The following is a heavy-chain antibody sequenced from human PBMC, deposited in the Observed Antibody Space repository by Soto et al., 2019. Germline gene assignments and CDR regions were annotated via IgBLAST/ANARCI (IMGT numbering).Heavy chain of an antibody. Sequence: GGSLGLSCAASGFTFSSYAMGWVRQTPGKGLECVSAISAGGGSTYYADSVKGRFTISRDNSKNTVFLQMNSLRAEDTAVYYCAKVYSSGSYFPDYWGQGTLVT. CDR1: GFTFSSYA. J-gene: IGHJ4*02. D-gene: IGHD3-22*01. CDR3: AKVYSSGSYFPDY. V-gene: IGHV3-23*01. CDR2: ISAGGGST.